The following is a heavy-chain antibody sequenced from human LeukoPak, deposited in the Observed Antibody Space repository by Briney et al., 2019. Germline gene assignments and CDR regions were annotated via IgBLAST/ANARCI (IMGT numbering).Heavy chain of an antibody. CDR2: MKSNNGHT. D-gene: IGHD7-27*01. J-gene: IGHJ4*02. CDR1: GGTFSSYP. V-gene: IGHV1-8*02. Sequence: ASVKVSCKASGGTFSSYPVSWVRQAPGQGLEWMGWMKSNNGHTGYAQKFQGRVTMTRDTSISTAYMELSSLTFEDTAVYYCARGPPNWGMVGYWGQGTLVTVSS. CDR3: ARGPPNWGMVGY.